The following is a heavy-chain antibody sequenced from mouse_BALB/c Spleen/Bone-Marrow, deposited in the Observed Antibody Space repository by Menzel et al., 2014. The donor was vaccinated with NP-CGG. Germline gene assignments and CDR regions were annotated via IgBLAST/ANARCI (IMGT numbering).Heavy chain of an antibody. CDR3: ARTYFDY. CDR2: INPSNGRT. V-gene: IGHV1S81*02. Sequence: QVQLQQPGAEPVKPGASVKLPCKASGYTFTSYWMHWVKQRPGQGLEWIGEINPSNGRTNYNEKFKSKATLTVDKSSSTAYMQLSSLTSEDSAVYYCARTYFDYWGQGTTLTVSS. CDR1: GYTFTSYW. J-gene: IGHJ2*01.